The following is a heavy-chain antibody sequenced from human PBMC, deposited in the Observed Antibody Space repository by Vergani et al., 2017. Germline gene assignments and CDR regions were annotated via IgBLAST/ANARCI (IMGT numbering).Heavy chain of an antibody. V-gene: IGHV3-33*01. CDR2: TWYDGNNK. CDR3: ARDLRLLYNRFDP. J-gene: IGHJ5*02. D-gene: IGHD1-14*01. CDR1: GFTFNQYG. Sequence: QVPLVESGGGVVQPGRSLRLSCSASGFTFNQYGMHWVRQAPGKGLEWLAVTWYDGNNKQYADSVKGRFTISRDNSKSTMYLQMNSLRDEDTGVYYCARDLRLLYNRFDPWGQGTLVTVSS.